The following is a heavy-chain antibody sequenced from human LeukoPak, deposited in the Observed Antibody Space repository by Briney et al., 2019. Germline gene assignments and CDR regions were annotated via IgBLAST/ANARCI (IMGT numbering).Heavy chain of an antibody. J-gene: IGHJ6*02. CDR2: ISSSGSTI. D-gene: IGHD3-9*01. CDR1: GFTFSSYE. V-gene: IGHV3-48*03. Sequence: GGSLRLSCAASGFTFSSYEMNWVRQAPGKGLEWVSYISSSGSTIYYADPVKGRFTISRDNAENSLYLQMNSLRAEDTAVYYCARELRYFDWSHEYYYGMDVWGQGTTVTVSS. CDR3: ARELRYFDWSHEYYYGMDV.